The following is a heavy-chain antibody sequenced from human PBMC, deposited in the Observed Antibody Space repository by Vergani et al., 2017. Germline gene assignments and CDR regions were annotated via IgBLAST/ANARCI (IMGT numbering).Heavy chain of an antibody. Sequence: QVQLVQSGAEVEKPGSSVKVSCKASGGTFSSYAISWVRQAPGQGLEWMGRIIPIFGTANYAQKFQGRVTITADESTSTAYMDLCSLRSEDTAVYYCARDTTSPYDILTGYYMGKMDYWGQGTLVTVSS. CDR2: IIPIFGTA. CDR1: GGTFSSYA. V-gene: IGHV1-69*13. J-gene: IGHJ4*02. CDR3: ARDTTSPYDILTGYYMGKMDY. D-gene: IGHD3-9*01.